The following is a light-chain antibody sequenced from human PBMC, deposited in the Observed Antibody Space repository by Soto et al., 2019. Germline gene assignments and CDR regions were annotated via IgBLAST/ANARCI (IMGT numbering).Light chain of an antibody. Sequence: QSVLTQPASVSGSPGQSITISCTGTSSDVGGFNYVSWYQQHPGKAPKLLIFDVYSRPSGISNRFSGSKSGNTASLTISGLQAEDEADYYCSSYTTSSSYVFGGGTKVTVL. CDR3: SSYTTSSSYV. J-gene: IGLJ1*01. CDR1: SSDVGGFNY. CDR2: DVY. V-gene: IGLV2-14*01.